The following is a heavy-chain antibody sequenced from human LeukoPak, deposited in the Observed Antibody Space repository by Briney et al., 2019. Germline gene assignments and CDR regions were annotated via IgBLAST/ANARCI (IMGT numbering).Heavy chain of an antibody. J-gene: IGHJ4*02. CDR1: GGTFSSYA. Sequence: GASVKVSCKASGGTFSSYAISWVRQAPGQGLEWMGGIIPIFGTANYAQKFQGRVTITADESTSTAYMELSRLRSEDTAVYYCARAVGAMPVAPFDYWGQGTLVTVSS. CDR2: IIPIFGTA. D-gene: IGHD2-2*01. V-gene: IGHV1-69*13. CDR3: ARAVGAMPVAPFDY.